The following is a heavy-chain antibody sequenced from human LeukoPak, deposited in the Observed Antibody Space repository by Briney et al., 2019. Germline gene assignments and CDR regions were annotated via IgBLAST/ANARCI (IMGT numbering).Heavy chain of an antibody. V-gene: IGHV1-2*02. D-gene: IGHD3-10*01. CDR3: ARVVAYYGSGTSYSLDT. J-gene: IGHJ5*02. CDR1: GYTFTDYY. CDR2: INPNSGDT. Sequence: GAAVKVSCKASGYTFTDYYIHWVRQAPGQGLEWMAGINPNSGDTNYAQKFQGRVTLTRDTSITTAYMDLSRLRSDDTAVYYCARVVAYYGSGTSYSLDTWGQGTLVTVSS.